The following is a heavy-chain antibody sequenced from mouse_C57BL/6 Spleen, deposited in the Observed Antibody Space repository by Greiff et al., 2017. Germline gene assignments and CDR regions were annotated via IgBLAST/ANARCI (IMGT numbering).Heavy chain of an antibody. CDR1: GYTFTSYW. J-gene: IGHJ4*01. CDR3: ARPGPYYYGSSYDAMDY. Sequence: QVQLQQPGTELVKPGASVKLSCKASGYTFTSYWMHWVKQRPGQGLEWIGNINPSNGGTNYNEKFKSKATLTVDKSSSTAYMQLSSLTSEDSAVYYCARPGPYYYGSSYDAMDYWGQGTSVTVSS. D-gene: IGHD1-1*01. CDR2: INPSNGGT. V-gene: IGHV1-53*01.